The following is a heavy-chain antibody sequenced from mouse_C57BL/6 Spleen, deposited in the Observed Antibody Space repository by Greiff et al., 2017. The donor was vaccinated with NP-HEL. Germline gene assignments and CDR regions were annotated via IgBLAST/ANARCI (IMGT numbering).Heavy chain of an antibody. D-gene: IGHD2-3*01. V-gene: IGHV14-1*01. Sequence: EVQLQQSGAELVRPGASVKLSCTASGFNIKDYYMHWVKQRPEQGLEWIGRIDPGDGDTKYAPKFQGKATMTADTSSNTAYMQLSSLTSEDTAVYYCTTYYEGYYGGAYWGQGTLVTVSA. CDR1: GFNIKDYY. CDR3: TTYYEGYYGGAY. J-gene: IGHJ3*01. CDR2: IDPGDGDT.